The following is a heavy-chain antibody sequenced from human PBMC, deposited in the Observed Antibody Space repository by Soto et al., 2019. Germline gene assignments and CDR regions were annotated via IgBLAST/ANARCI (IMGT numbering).Heavy chain of an antibody. CDR3: ARGATYYDSLTCYYAPQYYFDD. CDR1: GGSISSGGYY. J-gene: IGHJ4*02. CDR2: IYYSGST. V-gene: IGHV4-31*03. D-gene: IGHD3-9*01. Sequence: TLSLTCTVSGGSISSGGYYWSWIRQHPGKGLEWIGYIYYSGSTYYNPSLKSRVTISVDTSKNQFSLKLSSVTAADTAVYYCARGATYYDSLTCYYAPQYYFDDWGQGTLVTVSS.